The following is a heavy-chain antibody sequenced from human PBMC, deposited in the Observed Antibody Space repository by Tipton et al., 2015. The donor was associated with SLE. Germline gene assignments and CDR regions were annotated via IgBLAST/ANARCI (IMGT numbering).Heavy chain of an antibody. D-gene: IGHD4-17*01. CDR3: AKDIGYGDYI. CDR1: GFTFDDYA. Sequence: SLRLSCAASGFTFDDYAMHWVRQAPGKGLEWVSGISWNSGSIGYADSVKGRFTISRDNAKNSLYLQMNSLRAEDTALHYCAKDIGYGDYIWGQGTLVTVSS. CDR2: ISWNSGSI. J-gene: IGHJ4*02. V-gene: IGHV3-9*01.